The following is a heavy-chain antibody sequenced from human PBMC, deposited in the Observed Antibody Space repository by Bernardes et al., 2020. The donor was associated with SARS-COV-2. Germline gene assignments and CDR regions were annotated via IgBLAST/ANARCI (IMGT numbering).Heavy chain of an antibody. CDR2: IHNSEIS. CDR1: GGSISDFH. V-gene: IGHV4-59*01. Sequence: SETLSLTCNVSGGSISDFHWSWIRQSPGKGLEWLAYIHNSEISYYNPSLRSRLTISLDTSKNHVSLELTSVTAADTAVYFCARATFAWYNWYWFDLWGQGTLVTVSS. D-gene: IGHD1-1*01. CDR3: ARATFAWYNWYWFDL. J-gene: IGHJ5*02.